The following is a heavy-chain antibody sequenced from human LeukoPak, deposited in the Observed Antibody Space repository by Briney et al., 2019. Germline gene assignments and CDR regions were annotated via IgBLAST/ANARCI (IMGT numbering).Heavy chain of an antibody. CDR1: GFTFSSYA. V-gene: IGHV3-23*01. Sequence: GGSLRLSCAASGFTFSSYAMSWVRQAPGKGLEWVSAISGSGDSTYYADSVKGRFTISRDNSKNTLYLQMNSLRAEDTAVYYCAKGDYDDSSGYRPIQHWGQGTLVTVSS. CDR3: AKGDYDDSSGYRPIQH. CDR2: ISGSGDST. D-gene: IGHD3-22*01. J-gene: IGHJ1*01.